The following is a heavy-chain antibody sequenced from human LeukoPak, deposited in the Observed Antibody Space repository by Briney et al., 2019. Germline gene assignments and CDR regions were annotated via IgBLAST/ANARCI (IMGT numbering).Heavy chain of an antibody. D-gene: IGHD5-24*01. CDR1: GFTFSSYG. CDR2: ISYDGSNK. J-gene: IGHJ3*02. Sequence: PGGSLRLSCAASGFTFSSYGMHWVRQAPGKGLEWVAVISYDGSNKYYADSVRGRFTISRDNSKNTLYLQMNSLRAEDTAVYYCAKGEMATILDALDIWGQGTMVTVSS. V-gene: IGHV3-30*18. CDR3: AKGEMATILDALDI.